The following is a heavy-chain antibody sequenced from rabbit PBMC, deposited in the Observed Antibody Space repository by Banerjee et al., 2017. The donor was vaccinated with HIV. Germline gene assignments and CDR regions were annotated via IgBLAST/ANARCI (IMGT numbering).Heavy chain of an antibody. D-gene: IGHD6-1*01. J-gene: IGHJ6*01. CDR3: VRRISDAYDL. V-gene: IGHV1S45*01. CDR2: ISTGGRA. Sequence: QEQLEESGGDLVKPEGSLTLTCTASGFSFSSSYWICWVRQAPGEGLEYIGTISTGGRAYYASWVNGRFTISKDNAQNTVFLQMTSLTAADTATYFCVRRISDAYDLWGPGTLVTVS. CDR1: GFSFSSSYW.